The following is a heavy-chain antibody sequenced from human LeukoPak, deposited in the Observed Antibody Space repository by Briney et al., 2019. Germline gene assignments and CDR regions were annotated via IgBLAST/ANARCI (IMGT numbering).Heavy chain of an antibody. V-gene: IGHV3-30*02. CDR1: GFTFSSYG. CDR3: ARDPRCSGGSCYQPRYFDY. Sequence: GGSLRLSCAASGFTFSSYGMHWVRQAPGKGLEWVAFIRYDGSNKYYADSVKGRFTISRDNSKNTLYLQMSSLRAEDTAVYYCARDPRCSGGSCYQPRYFDYWGQGTLVTVSS. D-gene: IGHD2-15*01. J-gene: IGHJ4*02. CDR2: IRYDGSNK.